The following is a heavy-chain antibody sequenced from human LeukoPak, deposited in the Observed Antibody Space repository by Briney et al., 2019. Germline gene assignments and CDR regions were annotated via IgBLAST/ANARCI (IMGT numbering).Heavy chain of an antibody. Sequence: GGSLRLSCAASGFTFSSYAMSWVRQAPGKGLEWVSAISGSGGSTYYADSVKGRFTISRDNSKNTLYLQMNSLRAEGTAVYCCAKDSGRTAKSLFDPWGQGTLVTVSS. J-gene: IGHJ5*02. V-gene: IGHV3-23*01. CDR2: ISGSGGST. CDR1: GFTFSSYA. D-gene: IGHD2-15*01. CDR3: AKDSGRTAKSLFDP.